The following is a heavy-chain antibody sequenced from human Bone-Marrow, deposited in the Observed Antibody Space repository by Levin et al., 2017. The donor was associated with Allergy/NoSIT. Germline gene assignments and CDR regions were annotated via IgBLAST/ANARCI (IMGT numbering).Heavy chain of an antibody. CDR2: IYSTGST. V-gene: IGHV4-59*08. J-gene: IGHJ3*02. CDR3: ARHPTTVTTNDAFDI. D-gene: IGHD4-17*01. CDR1: GGSIGRYY. Sequence: SETLSLTCIVSGGSIGRYYWSWIRQPPGKGLEWIGYIYSTGSTNYSPSLKSRVTISVDTSKNQFSLKLTSVTAADTAVYYCARHPTTVTTNDAFDIWGQGTMVTVSS.